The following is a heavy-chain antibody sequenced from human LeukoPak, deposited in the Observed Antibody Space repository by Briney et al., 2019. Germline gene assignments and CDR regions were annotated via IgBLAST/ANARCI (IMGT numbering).Heavy chain of an antibody. CDR1: GFTFSSYA. Sequence: GGSLRLSCAASGFTFSSYAMSWVRQAPGKGLEWVSAISGSGGSTYYADSVKGRFTISRDNSKNTLYLQMNSLRAEDTALYYCAKDSFGLVIHLDYWGQGTLVTVSS. CDR2: ISGSGGST. D-gene: IGHD3/OR15-3a*01. CDR3: AKDSFGLVIHLDY. J-gene: IGHJ4*02. V-gene: IGHV3-23*01.